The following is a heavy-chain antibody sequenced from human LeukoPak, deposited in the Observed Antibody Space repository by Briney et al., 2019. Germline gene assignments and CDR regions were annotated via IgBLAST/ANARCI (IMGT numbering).Heavy chain of an antibody. J-gene: IGHJ3*02. D-gene: IGHD3-22*01. CDR2: INPSGGST. Sequence: ASVKVSCKASGYTFTSYYMHWVRQAPGQGLEWMGIINPSGGSTSYAQKFQGRVTMTRDTSTSTVYMELSSLRSEDTAVYYCAREYYYDSSGYGDAAFDIWGQGTMVTVSS. CDR3: AREYYYDSSGYGDAAFDI. CDR1: GYTFTSYY. V-gene: IGHV1-46*01.